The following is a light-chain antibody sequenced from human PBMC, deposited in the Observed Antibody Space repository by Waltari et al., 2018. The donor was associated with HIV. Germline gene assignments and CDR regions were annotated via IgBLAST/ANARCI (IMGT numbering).Light chain of an antibody. CDR3: QAWDSNPAV. CDR1: SLGTQY. CDR2: QDT. V-gene: IGLV3-1*01. Sequence: SHELTQSPSLSVSPGQTASVTCSGDSLGTQYVYWYQHKPGQSPVLVIYQDTKRPSGIPERFSGSNAGNTATLTISGTQVMDEVDYYCQAWDSNPAVFGSGTKVTVL. J-gene: IGLJ1*01.